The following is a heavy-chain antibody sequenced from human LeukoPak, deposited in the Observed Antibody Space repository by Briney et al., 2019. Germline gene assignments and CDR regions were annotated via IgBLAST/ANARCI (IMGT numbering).Heavy chain of an antibody. J-gene: IGHJ4*02. Sequence: SGGSLRLSCAASGFTFSSYGMHWVRQAPGKGLEWVAVISYDGSNKYYADSVKGRFTISRDNSKNTLYLQMNSLRAEDTAVYYCAKDMYGSGTLFDYWGQGTLVTVSS. CDR3: AKDMYGSGTLFDY. CDR1: GFTFSSYG. CDR2: ISYDGSNK. V-gene: IGHV3-30*18. D-gene: IGHD3-10*01.